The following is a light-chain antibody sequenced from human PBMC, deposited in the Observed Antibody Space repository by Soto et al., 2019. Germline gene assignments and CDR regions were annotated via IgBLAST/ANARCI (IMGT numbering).Light chain of an antibody. Sequence: EIVMTQSPATLSVSLGDRATLSCRASQSVTTYLAWYQQKPGQAPRLLIYGASTRATGIPARFSGSGSETDFTLTISSLQSEHFAFSYCQQYKSWPPSDAFGQGTKLEIK. CDR2: GAS. V-gene: IGKV3-15*01. J-gene: IGKJ2*01. CDR1: QSVTTY. CDR3: QQYKSWPPSDA.